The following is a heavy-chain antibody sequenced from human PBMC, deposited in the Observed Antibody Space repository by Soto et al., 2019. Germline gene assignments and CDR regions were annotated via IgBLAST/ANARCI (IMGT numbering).Heavy chain of an antibody. CDR3: ARWYYYDSSGYYSDY. CDR2: IYHSGST. J-gene: IGHJ4*02. D-gene: IGHD3-22*01. V-gene: IGHV4-4*03. CDR1: GGSISSSNW. Sequence: PETLSLTCAVSGGSISSSNWWSWVRQPPGKGLEWIGEIYHSGSTNYNPSLKSRVTISVDKSKNQFSLKLSSVTAADTAVYYCARWYYYDSSGYYSDYWGQGTLVTVSS.